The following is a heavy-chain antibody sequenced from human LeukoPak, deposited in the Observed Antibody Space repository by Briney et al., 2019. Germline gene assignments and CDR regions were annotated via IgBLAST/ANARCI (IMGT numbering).Heavy chain of an antibody. CDR3: ARVKVWNYDY. V-gene: IGHV3-21*01. CDR2: ISGSSTYI. J-gene: IGHJ4*02. Sequence: GGSLRLSCAASGFTFSSYSMNWVRQAPGKGLEWVSSISGSSTYIYYADSVKGRFTISRDNAKTSLYLQMNSLRDEDTAVYYCARVKVWNYDYWGQGTLVTVSS. D-gene: IGHD1-7*01. CDR1: GFTFSSYS.